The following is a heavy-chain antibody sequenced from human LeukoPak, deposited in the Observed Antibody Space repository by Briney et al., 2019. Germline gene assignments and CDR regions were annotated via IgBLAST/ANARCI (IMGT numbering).Heavy chain of an antibody. Sequence: GGSLRFSCAASGFTFSNYWMTWVRQAPGKGLELVANIKQDGSEKYYVDSVKGRFTISRDNAKNSLYLQMNSLRAEGTAVYYCARNQRRLDYWGQGTLVTVSS. CDR1: GFTFSNYW. V-gene: IGHV3-7*01. D-gene: IGHD1-14*01. J-gene: IGHJ4*02. CDR3: ARNQRRLDY. CDR2: IKQDGSEK.